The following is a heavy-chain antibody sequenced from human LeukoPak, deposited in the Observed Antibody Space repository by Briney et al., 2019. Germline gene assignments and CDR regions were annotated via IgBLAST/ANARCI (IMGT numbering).Heavy chain of an antibody. CDR3: ARLHLGHYFFDY. J-gene: IGHJ4*02. CDR2: IHHSGNT. CDR1: GGSFSASC. D-gene: IGHD3-16*01. V-gene: IGHV4-34*01. Sequence: PSETLSLTCAVYGGSFSASCWSLIRQPPGKGLEWIGEIHHSGNTNYNPSLESRVTISIDTSKKQFSLKLTSVTAADTAMYYCARLHLGHYFFDYWGQGTLVTVSS.